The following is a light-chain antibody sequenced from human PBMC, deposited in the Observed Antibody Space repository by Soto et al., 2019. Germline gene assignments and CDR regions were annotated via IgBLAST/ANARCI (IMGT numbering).Light chain of an antibody. V-gene: IGKV1D-16*01. Sequence: DIQMTQSPSSLSASVGDRVTITCRASQDISSWLAWYQQKPEQAPKSLIYAASNLQSGVPSRFSGSGSGTDFTLTISSLQPEDFATYYCQQYDSYPYTFGQGTKLEIK. J-gene: IGKJ2*01. CDR3: QQYDSYPYT. CDR2: AAS. CDR1: QDISSW.